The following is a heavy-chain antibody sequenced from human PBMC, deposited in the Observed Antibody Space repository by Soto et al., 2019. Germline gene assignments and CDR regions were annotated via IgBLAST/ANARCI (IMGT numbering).Heavy chain of an antibody. CDR3: ARDSRAVVITLGRGAFDI. CDR2: ISSSGSTL. CDR1: GFTFSSYE. Sequence: PGGSLRLSCAASGFTFSSYEMNWVRQAPGKGLEWVSYISSSGSTLYYADSVKGRFTISRDNAKNSLYLQMNSLRAEDTAVYYCARDSRAVVITLGRGAFDIWGQGTMVTVSS. V-gene: IGHV3-48*03. D-gene: IGHD3-22*01. J-gene: IGHJ3*02.